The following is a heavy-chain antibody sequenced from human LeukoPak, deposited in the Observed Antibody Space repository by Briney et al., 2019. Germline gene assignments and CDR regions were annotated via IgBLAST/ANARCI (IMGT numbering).Heavy chain of an antibody. V-gene: IGHV1-2*02. J-gene: IGHJ4*02. CDR3: ARGRYGSGSDYRVKFDY. D-gene: IGHD3-10*01. CDR2: INPNSGGT. CDR1: GYTYPGYY. Sequence: ASVTVSCQASGYTYPGYYMHWVRQPPGQGLDWMGWINPNSGGTNYPHKLQDRPTLTRNTSISTAYMELSSLRSEDTAVYYCARGRYGSGSDYRVKFDYWGQGTLVTVSS.